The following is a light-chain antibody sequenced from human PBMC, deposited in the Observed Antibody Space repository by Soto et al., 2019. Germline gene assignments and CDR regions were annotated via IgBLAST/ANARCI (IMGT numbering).Light chain of an antibody. CDR2: DAS. CDR1: QSVSSY. Sequence: PGERATLSCRASQSVSSYLAWYQQKPGQAPRLLIYDASNRATGIPARFSGSGSGTDFTLTISSLEPEDFAVYYCQQRSNWITFGQGTKVDIK. J-gene: IGKJ1*01. CDR3: QQRSNWIT. V-gene: IGKV3-11*01.